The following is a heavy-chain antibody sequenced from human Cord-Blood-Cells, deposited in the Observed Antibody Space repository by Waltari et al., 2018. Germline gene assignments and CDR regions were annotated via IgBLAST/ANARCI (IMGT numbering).Heavy chain of an antibody. CDR2: IRYDGSNK. CDR3: AKDLDYGGNFDY. V-gene: IGHV3-30*02. J-gene: IGHJ4*02. CDR1: GFTFSSYS. D-gene: IGHD4-17*01. Sequence: QVQLVESGGGAVQTGGSLRLSCAASGFTFSSYSLHWVSQAPGKGLEWVAFIRYDGSNKYYADSVKGRFTISRDNSKNTLYLQMNSLRAEDTAVYYCAKDLDYGGNFDYWGQGTLVTVSS.